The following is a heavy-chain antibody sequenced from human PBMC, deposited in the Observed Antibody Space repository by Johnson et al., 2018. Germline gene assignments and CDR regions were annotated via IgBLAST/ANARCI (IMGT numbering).Heavy chain of an antibody. CDR2: LSGSGGST. Sequence: VQLVQSGGGLVQXGGSLRLSCAASGFTFSTYAMGWVRQPPGKGLEWVSALSGSGGSTYYEDSVKGRVTISRDNSKNTQYLQINRLRADDTGVYYCAKGPSGNSIRGEYFHQWGQGTLVTVSS. CDR3: AKGPSGNSIRGEYFHQ. CDR1: GFTFSTYA. J-gene: IGHJ1*01. D-gene: IGHD4-23*01. V-gene: IGHV3-23*04.